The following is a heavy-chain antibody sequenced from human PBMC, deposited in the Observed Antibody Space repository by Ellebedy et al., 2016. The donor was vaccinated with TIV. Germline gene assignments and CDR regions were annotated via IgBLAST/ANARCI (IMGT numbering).Heavy chain of an antibody. Sequence: GESLKLSCAASGLTFSRHAMSWVRQAPGKGLEWVSSITESGGNTYYADSVKGRFTISRDNSKDTLYLQMNSLIAEDTAIYDCARDPVGVGPAFDVWGQGTIVTVAS. CDR3: ARDPVGVGPAFDV. V-gene: IGHV3-23*01. CDR2: ITESGGNT. J-gene: IGHJ3*01. D-gene: IGHD4-23*01. CDR1: GLTFSRHA.